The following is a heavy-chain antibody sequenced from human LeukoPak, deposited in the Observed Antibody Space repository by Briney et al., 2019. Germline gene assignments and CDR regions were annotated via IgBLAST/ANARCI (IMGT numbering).Heavy chain of an antibody. CDR1: GYSIGSGYY. CDR2: IYHSGST. V-gene: IGHV4-38-2*02. J-gene: IGHJ5*02. D-gene: IGHD3-10*01. Sequence: SETLSLTCTVSGYSIGSGYYWGWIRQPPGKGLEWIGSIYHSGSTYYNPSLKSRVTISVDTSKNQFSLKLSSVTAADTAVYYCAREKEVRGAPNWFDPWGQGTLVTASS. CDR3: AREKEVRGAPNWFDP.